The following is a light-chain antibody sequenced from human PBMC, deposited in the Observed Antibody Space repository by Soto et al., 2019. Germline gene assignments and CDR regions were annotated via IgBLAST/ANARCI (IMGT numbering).Light chain of an antibody. CDR2: EVS. J-gene: IGLJ3*02. Sequence: QSVLTQPASVSGSPGQSITISCTGTSSDVGGYNYVSWYQQHPGKAPKLMIYEVSNRPSGVSNRFSGSKSGNTASLTHSGLQAEDEADYYCSSYTSSSTWVFGGGTQLTVL. V-gene: IGLV2-14*01. CDR3: SSYTSSSTWV. CDR1: SSDVGGYNY.